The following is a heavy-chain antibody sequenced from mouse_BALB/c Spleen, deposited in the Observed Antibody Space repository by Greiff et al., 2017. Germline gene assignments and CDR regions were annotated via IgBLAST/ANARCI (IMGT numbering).Heavy chain of an antibody. V-gene: IGHV5-9-3*01. Sequence: EVMLVESGGGLVKPGGSLKLSCAASGFTFSSYAMSWVRQTPEKRLEWVATISSGGSYTYYPDSVKGRFTISRDNAKNTLYLQMSSLRSEDTAMYYCERQDHYYAMDYWGQGTSVTVSS. CDR2: ISSGGSYT. CDR1: GFTFSSYA. CDR3: ERQDHYYAMDY. J-gene: IGHJ4*01.